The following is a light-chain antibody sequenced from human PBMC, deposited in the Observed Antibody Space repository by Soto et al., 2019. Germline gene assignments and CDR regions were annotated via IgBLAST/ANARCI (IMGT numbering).Light chain of an antibody. J-gene: IGLJ1*01. CDR1: SSDVGCYNY. CDR3: SSYTSSSTLSTYV. CDR2: DVS. V-gene: IGLV2-14*03. Sequence: SALTQPAALSGSPGQSITNSCTGTSSDVGCYNYVSWYQHHPGKAPKLMIYDVSNRPSGVSNRFSGSKSGNTASLIISGLQAEDEADYYCSSYTSSSTLSTYVFGTGTKVTVL.